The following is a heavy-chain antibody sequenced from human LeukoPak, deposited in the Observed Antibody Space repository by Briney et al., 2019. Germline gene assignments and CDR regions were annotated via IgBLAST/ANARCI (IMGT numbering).Heavy chain of an antibody. D-gene: IGHD6-13*01. Sequence: SETLSLTCTVSGGSISSYYWSRIRQPPGKGLEWIGYIYYSGSTNYNPSLESRVAMSVDTSKNQFSLRLSSVTAADTAIYYCARRYSSSWYVGFFDPWGQGTLVTVSS. J-gene: IGHJ5*02. V-gene: IGHV4-59*08. CDR1: GGSISSYY. CDR3: ARRYSSSWYVGFFDP. CDR2: IYYSGST.